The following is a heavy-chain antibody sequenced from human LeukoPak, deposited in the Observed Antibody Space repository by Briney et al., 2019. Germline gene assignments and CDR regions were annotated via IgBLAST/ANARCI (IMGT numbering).Heavy chain of an antibody. CDR3: AILWFGELMSINWFDP. CDR2: INPSGGST. CDR1: GYTFTSYY. Sequence: ASVKVSCKASGYTFTSYYMHWVRQAPGQGLEWMGIINPSGGSTSYAQKFQGRVTMTRDTSTSTVYMELSSLRSEDTAVYYCAILWFGELMSINWFDPWGQGTLVTVSS. V-gene: IGHV1-46*01. D-gene: IGHD3-10*01. J-gene: IGHJ5*02.